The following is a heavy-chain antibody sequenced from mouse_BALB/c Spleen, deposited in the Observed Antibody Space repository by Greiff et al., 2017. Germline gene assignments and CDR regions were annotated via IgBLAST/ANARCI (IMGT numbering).Heavy chain of an antibody. J-gene: IGHJ3*01. CDR3: ARFYYGYGPFAY. Sequence: EVQVVESGGGLVQPGGSLKLSCAASGFTFSSYGMSWVRQTPDKRLELVATINSNGGSTYYPDSVKGRFTISRDNAKNTLYLQMSSLKSEDTAMYYCARFYYGYGPFAYWGQGTLVTVSA. CDR2: INSNGGST. CDR1: GFTFSSYG. D-gene: IGHD2-2*01. V-gene: IGHV5-6-3*01.